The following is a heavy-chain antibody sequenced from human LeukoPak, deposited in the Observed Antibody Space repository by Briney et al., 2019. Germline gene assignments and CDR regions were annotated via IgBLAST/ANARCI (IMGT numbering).Heavy chain of an antibody. CDR3: ARGRYCSADICSGGDAFDI. D-gene: IGHD2-15*01. J-gene: IGHJ3*02. V-gene: IGHV4-4*07. CDR2: IYTRGST. CDR1: GGSINNYY. Sequence: SETLSLTCTVYGGSINNYYWSWIRQPAGKGLEWIGRIYTRGSTNYNPSLKSRVTMSVDTSKNQFSLKLSSVTAADTAVYYCARGRYCSADICSGGDAFDIWGQGTMVSVSS.